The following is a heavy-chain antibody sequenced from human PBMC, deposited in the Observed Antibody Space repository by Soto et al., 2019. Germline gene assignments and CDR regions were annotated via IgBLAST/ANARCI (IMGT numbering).Heavy chain of an antibody. Sequence: PSETLSLTCTVSGGSISSGGYYWSWIRQHPGKGLEWIGYIYYSGSIYYNPSLKSRVTISVDTSKNQFSLKLSSVTAADTAVYYCARECITMVRGVNYPDFAYDAFDIWGQGTMVTVSS. V-gene: IGHV4-31*03. CDR2: IYYSGSI. CDR1: GGSISSGGYY. D-gene: IGHD3-10*01. J-gene: IGHJ3*02. CDR3: ARECITMVRGVNYPDFAYDAFDI.